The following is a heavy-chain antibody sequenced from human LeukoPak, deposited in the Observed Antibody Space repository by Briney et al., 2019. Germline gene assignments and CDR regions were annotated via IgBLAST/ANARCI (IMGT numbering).Heavy chain of an antibody. CDR1: GYNFNNYW. Sequence: GESLKISCEGSGYNFNNYWIGWVRQMPGKGLEGMGIIFPADSDTRYSPSFQGQVTISADSSISTAYLQWSSLKASDTAMYYCARPMRYCSGGSCYSDAFDIWGRGTTVTVSS. J-gene: IGHJ3*02. CDR3: ARPMRYCSGGSCYSDAFDI. CDR2: IFPADSDT. V-gene: IGHV5-51*01. D-gene: IGHD2-15*01.